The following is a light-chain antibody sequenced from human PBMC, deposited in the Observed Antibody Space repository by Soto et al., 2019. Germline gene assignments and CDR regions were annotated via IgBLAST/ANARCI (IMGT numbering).Light chain of an antibody. V-gene: IGKV1-5*01. CDR3: QQYNSFPYT. Sequence: DIQMTQSPSTLSASVGDRVTITCRASQSISSWLAWYQQKPGKAPKLLIYDASSLESGVPSRFSGSGSGTEFTLTISSLQPDDFATYCCQQYNSFPYTFGQGTKVDIK. CDR2: DAS. J-gene: IGKJ2*01. CDR1: QSISSW.